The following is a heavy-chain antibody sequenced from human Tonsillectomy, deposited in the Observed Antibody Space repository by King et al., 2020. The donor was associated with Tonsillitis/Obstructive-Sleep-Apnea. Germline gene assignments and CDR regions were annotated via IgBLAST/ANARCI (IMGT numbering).Heavy chain of an antibody. CDR3: ARRRGSSTSCMGFDWFDP. V-gene: IGHV5-51*01. D-gene: IGHD2-2*01. CDR2: IYPGDSDT. CDR1: GYSFTSYW. J-gene: IGHJ5*02. Sequence: IQLVQSGAEVKKPGESLKISCKGSGYSFTSYWIGWVRQMPGKGLEWMGIIYPGDSDTRYSPSFQGQVTISADKSISTAYLQWSSLKASDTAMFYCARRRGSSTSCMGFDWFDPWGQGTLVTVSS.